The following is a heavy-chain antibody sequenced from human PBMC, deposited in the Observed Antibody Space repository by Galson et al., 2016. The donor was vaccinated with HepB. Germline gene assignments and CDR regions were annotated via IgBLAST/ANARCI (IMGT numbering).Heavy chain of an antibody. V-gene: IGHV3-7*03. J-gene: IGHJ4*02. CDR2: INQDGSEK. Sequence: SLRLSCAASGFTFSNYWMSWVRQAPGKGPEWVANINQDGSEKNYVGSVEGRFTISRDNAKNSLSLQMNSLRAEDTAVYYCVRDRYDSGSMDYWGQGTLVTASS. CDR1: GFTFSNYW. CDR3: VRDRYDSGSMDY. D-gene: IGHD6-19*01.